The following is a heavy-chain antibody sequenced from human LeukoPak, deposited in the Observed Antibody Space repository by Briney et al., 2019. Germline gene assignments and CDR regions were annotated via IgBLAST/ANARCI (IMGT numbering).Heavy chain of an antibody. CDR1: GFTFSSYA. Sequence: GGSLRLSCAASGFTFSSYAMHWVRQAPGKGLEYVSAISSNGGSTYYANSVKGRFTISRDNSKNTLYLQMGSLRAEDMAVYYCARAHSGSYYFDYWGQGTLVTVSS. V-gene: IGHV3-64*01. D-gene: IGHD1-26*01. CDR3: ARAHSGSYYFDY. CDR2: ISSNGGST. J-gene: IGHJ4*02.